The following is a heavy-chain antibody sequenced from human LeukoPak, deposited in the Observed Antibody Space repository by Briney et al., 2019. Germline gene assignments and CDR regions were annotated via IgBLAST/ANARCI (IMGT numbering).Heavy chain of an antibody. D-gene: IGHD2-15*01. Sequence: ASVKVSCKASGGTFSSYAISWVRQAPGQGLEWMGWISAYNGNTNYAQNLQGRLTMTRDTSTSTAYMELRSLRSDDTAVYYCARFGLVVAGYMDVWGKGTTVTVSS. CDR1: GGTFSSYA. J-gene: IGHJ6*04. CDR2: ISAYNGNT. CDR3: ARFGLVVAGYMDV. V-gene: IGHV1-18*01.